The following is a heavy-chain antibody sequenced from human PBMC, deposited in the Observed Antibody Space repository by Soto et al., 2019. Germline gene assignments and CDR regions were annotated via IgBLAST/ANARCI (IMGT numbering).Heavy chain of an antibody. D-gene: IGHD6-13*01. CDR3: ARVSAAALFDY. CDR1: GGSISSGDYY. J-gene: IGHJ4*02. CDR2: IYYSGST. Sequence: PSETLSLTCTVSGGSISSGDYYWSWIRQPPGKGLEWIGYIYYSGSTYYNPSLKSRVTISVDTSENQFSLKLSSVTAADTAVYYCARVSAAALFDYWGQGTLVTVSS. V-gene: IGHV4-30-4*01.